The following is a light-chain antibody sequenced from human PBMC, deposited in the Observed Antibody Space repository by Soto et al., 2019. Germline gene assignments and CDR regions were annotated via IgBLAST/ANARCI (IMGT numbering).Light chain of an antibody. V-gene: IGKV1-27*01. J-gene: IGKJ1*01. CDR2: AAS. CDR3: QTYDKAPCT. CDR1: RGIYTH. Sequence: DIQMTQSPSSLSASVGDRVTITCRASRGIYTHLAWYQQKPGNAPKLLIYAASTLQSGVPSRFSASGSGTDFILTISALQSEDVGTYFCQTYDKAPCTFGPGTRV.